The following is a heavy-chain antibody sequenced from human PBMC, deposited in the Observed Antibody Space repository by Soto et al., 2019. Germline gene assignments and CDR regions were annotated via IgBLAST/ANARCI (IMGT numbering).Heavy chain of an antibody. V-gene: IGHV3-23*01. J-gene: IGHJ1*01. CDR2: ISRGGAYT. CDR3: TKDPSTGYADH. CDR1: DFIFLDYA. Sequence: LRLSCAASDFIFLDYAMTWVRQAPGKGLEWVSTISRGGAYTHYADSVEGRFTISRDNSKNILYLDMRSLRGEDTAFYYCTKDPSTGYADHWGQGTLVTVSS. D-gene: IGHD3-9*01.